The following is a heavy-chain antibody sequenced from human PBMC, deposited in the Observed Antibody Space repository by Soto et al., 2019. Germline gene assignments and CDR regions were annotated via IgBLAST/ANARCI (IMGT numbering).Heavy chain of an antibody. CDR1: GFTFGDAA. CDR3: TRHLASGGGDSDPPFDY. Sequence: GGSVRLSCAASGFTFGDAAIHWVRQASGKGLEWIGRIRSKANNYATTYAASVKGRITIFRDDSKSTAYLQMNSLKTEDTAVYYCTRHLASGGGDSDPPFDYWGQGALVTVSS. V-gene: IGHV3-73*01. CDR2: IRSKANNYAT. J-gene: IGHJ4*02. D-gene: IGHD2-21*02.